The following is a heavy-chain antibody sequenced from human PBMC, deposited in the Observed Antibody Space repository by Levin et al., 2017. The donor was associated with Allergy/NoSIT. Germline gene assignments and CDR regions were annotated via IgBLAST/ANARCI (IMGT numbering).Heavy chain of an antibody. Sequence: GGSLRLSCAASGFTFSSYAMHWVRQAPGKGLEWVAVISYDGSNKYYADSVKGRFTISRDNSKNTLYLQMNSLRAEDTAVYYCAGDRLTSSRITMEEYDAFDIWGQGTMVTVSS. J-gene: IGHJ3*02. CDR1: GFTFSSYA. V-gene: IGHV3-30-3*01. D-gene: IGHD3-10*01. CDR3: AGDRLTSSRITMEEYDAFDI. CDR2: ISYDGSNK.